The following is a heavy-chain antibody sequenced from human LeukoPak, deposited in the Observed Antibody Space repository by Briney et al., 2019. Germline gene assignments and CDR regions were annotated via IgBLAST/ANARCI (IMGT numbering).Heavy chain of an antibody. D-gene: IGHD3-10*01. CDR3: AKDLWGSIPDYFDY. CDR1: GFTFTSYA. CDR2: ISGGGGRT. Sequence: GGSLRLSCAASGFTFTSYAMSWVRQAPGEGLEWVSGISGGGGRTYYADSVKGRFTISRDNSKNTLFLQIDSLRAEDTAIYYCAKDLWGSIPDYFDYWGQGTLVTVAS. V-gene: IGHV3-23*01. J-gene: IGHJ4*02.